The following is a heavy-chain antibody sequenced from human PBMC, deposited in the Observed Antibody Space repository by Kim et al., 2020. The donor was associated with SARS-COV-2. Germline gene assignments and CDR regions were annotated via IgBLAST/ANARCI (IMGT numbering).Heavy chain of an antibody. CDR2: IYYSGST. D-gene: IGHD6-6*01. CDR3: ARDRFISSSSEKAYGMDV. Sequence: SETLSLTCTVSGGSISSSSYYWGWIRQPPGKGLEWIGSIYYSGSTYYNPSLKSRVTISVDTSKNQFSLKLSSVTAADTAVYYCARDRFISSSSEKAYGMDVWGQGTTVTVSS. J-gene: IGHJ6*02. CDR1: GGSISSSSYY. V-gene: IGHV4-39*07.